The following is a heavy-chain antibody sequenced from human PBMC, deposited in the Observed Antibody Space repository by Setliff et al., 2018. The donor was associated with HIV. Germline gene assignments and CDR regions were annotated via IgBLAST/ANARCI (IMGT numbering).Heavy chain of an antibody. Sequence: ASVKVSCKASGYTFTSYDFNWVRQATGQGLEWMGWMNPKSGNTGYAQKFQGRVIMTRSTSKTTAYMELSSLRSQDTAVYYCARGIPGYRSSRHFDYWGQGTLGTSPQ. CDR1: GYTFTSYD. CDR2: MNPKSGNT. D-gene: IGHD6-13*01. V-gene: IGHV1-8*02. J-gene: IGHJ4*02. CDR3: ARGIPGYRSSRHFDY.